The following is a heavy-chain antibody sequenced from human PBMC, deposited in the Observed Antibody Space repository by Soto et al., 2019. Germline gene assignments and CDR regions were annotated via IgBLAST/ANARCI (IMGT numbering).Heavy chain of an antibody. Sequence: QLQLQESGPGLVKPSETLSLTCTVSGGSISSSSYYWGWIRQPPGKGLEWIGSIYYSGSTYYNPPLKSRVTISVDTSKTQLSLKVSSVTAADTAVYYCDRRGCSGGSCYSYAFDIWGQGTMVNVSS. CDR3: DRRGCSGGSCYSYAFDI. D-gene: IGHD2-15*01. CDR1: GGSISSSSYY. V-gene: IGHV4-39*01. CDR2: IYYSGST. J-gene: IGHJ3*02.